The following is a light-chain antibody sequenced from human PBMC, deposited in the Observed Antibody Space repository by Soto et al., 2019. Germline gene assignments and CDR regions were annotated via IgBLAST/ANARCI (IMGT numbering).Light chain of an antibody. Sequence: QSVLTQPPSVSAAPGQKVTISCSGSSSNIGNNYVSWYQQLPGTAPKLLIYDNNKRPSGIPDRCSGSKSGTSATLGITGLQTGDEADYYCGTWDSSLSAVFGGGTKVTVL. J-gene: IGLJ2*01. CDR2: DNN. V-gene: IGLV1-51*01. CDR3: GTWDSSLSAV. CDR1: SSNIGNNY.